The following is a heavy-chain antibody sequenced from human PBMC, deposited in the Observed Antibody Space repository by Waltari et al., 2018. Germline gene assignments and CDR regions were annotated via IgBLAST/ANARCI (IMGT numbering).Heavy chain of an antibody. V-gene: IGHV4-61*02. CDR1: GGSISSGSYS. CDR3: ARASLVGATTGYAFDI. Sequence: QVQLQESGPGLVKPSQTLSLTCTVSGGSISSGSYSWSWIRQPAGKGLEWIGRIYTSGSTNYNPSLKSRVTISVDTSKNQFSLKLSSVTAADTAVYYCARASLVGATTGYAFDIWGQGTMVTVSS. J-gene: IGHJ3*02. D-gene: IGHD1-26*01. CDR2: IYTSGST.